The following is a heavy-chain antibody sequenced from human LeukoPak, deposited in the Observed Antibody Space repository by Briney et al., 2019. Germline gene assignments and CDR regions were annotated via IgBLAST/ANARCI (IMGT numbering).Heavy chain of an antibody. J-gene: IGHJ4*02. D-gene: IGHD3-10*01. CDR3: AKGGWFGDY. CDR1: ALTFSSYA. CDR2: ISGSGGST. V-gene: IGHV3-23*01. Sequence: GGSLRLSCAASALTFSSYAMSWVRQAPGKGLEWVSAISGSGGSTYYADSVKGRFTISRDNSKNALYLQMNSLRAEDTAVYYCAKGGWFGDYWGQGTLVTVSS.